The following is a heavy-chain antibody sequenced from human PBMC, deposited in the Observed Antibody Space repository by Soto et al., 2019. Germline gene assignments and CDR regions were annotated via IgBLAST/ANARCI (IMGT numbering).Heavy chain of an antibody. CDR1: GESISSGSYY. CDR3: ARPGSVSGWYYFDS. Sequence: SETLSLTCTVSGESISSGSYYCGWIRQPPGKGLEWIGSFSYSGSTYNNPSHKSRVTISIDTSRNQLSLQLSSVSAADTAVYYCARPGSVSGWYYFDSWGQGTLVTVSS. D-gene: IGHD6-19*01. V-gene: IGHV4-39*01. CDR2: FSYSGST. J-gene: IGHJ4*02.